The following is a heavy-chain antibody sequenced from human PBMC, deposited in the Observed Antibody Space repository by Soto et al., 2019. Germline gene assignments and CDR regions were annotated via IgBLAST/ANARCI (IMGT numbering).Heavy chain of an antibody. CDR1: GYTFSDYY. CDR3: AREMGVIGAPGYTWFDP. J-gene: IGHJ5*02. D-gene: IGHD1-26*01. CDR2: INPSSGGT. V-gene: IGHV1-2*02. Sequence: VQLVQSGAEVRKPGASVKVSCKASGYTFSDYYVHWVREAPGQGLEWMGWINPSSGGTIYTQRCQGRVTMTRDTSINTVYMELSRLTSDDTAVYYCAREMGVIGAPGYTWFDPWGQGALVTVSS.